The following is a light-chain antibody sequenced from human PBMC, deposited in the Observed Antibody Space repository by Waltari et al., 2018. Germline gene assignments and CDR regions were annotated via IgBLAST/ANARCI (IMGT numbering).Light chain of an antibody. CDR2: EDE. J-gene: IGLJ2*01. CDR1: SGHIASFY. V-gene: IGLV6-57*04. Sequence: FMLTQPHSVSESPGKTVTILCTRYSGHIASFYVQWFQQRPGSAPTTVIYEDEQRRSGVPDRLSGSVDSSSNAASLTSAGLKTEDGADYYCQSDDSTNVVFGGGTKLTVL. CDR3: QSDDSTNVV.